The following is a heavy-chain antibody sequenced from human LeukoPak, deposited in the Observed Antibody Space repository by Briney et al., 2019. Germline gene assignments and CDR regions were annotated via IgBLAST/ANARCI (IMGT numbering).Heavy chain of an antibody. CDR1: GFTFSSYA. D-gene: IGHD2-21*02. J-gene: IGHJ4*02. CDR3: AKWGFLVTAIDY. V-gene: IGHV3-23*01. CDR2: ISGSGCST. Sequence: GGSLRLSCAASGFTFSSYAMSWVRQAPGKGLGWVSAISGSGCSTYYADSVKGRFTISRDSSKNTLYLQMNSLRAEDTAVYYCAKWGFLVTAIDYWGQGTLVTVSS.